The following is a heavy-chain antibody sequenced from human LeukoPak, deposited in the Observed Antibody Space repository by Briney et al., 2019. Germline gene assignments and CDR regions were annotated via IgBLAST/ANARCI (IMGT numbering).Heavy chain of an antibody. J-gene: IGHJ6*04. Sequence: GGSLRLSCAASGFTFSRYSMNWVRQAPGKGLEWVSSISISSSYIYYADSVKGRCTMSRDNAKNSLYLQVNSLRAEDTAVYYCARDIGSMDVWGKGTTVTVSS. CDR2: ISISSSYI. CDR1: GFTFSRYS. D-gene: IGHD1-26*01. CDR3: ARDIGSMDV. V-gene: IGHV3-21*01.